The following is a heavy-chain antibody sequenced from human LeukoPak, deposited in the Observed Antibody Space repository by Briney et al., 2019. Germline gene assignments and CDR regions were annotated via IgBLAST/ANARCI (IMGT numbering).Heavy chain of an antibody. D-gene: IGHD1-26*01. J-gene: IGHJ4*02. CDR2: ISYDGSNK. CDR1: GFTFSSYA. V-gene: IGHV3-30-3*01. Sequence: GGSLRLSCAASGFTFSSYAMHWVRQAPGKGLEWVAVISYDGSNKYYADSVKGRFTISRDNSKNTLYLQMNSLRAEDTAAYYCAAQWELTTFDYWGQGTLVTVSS. CDR3: AAQWELTTFDY.